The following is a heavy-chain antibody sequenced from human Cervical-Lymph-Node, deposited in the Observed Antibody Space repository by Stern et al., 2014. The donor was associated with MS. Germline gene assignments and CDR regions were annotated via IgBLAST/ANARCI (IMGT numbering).Heavy chain of an antibody. Sequence: EVQLEESGGGLVQPGGSLRLSCAGSGFTFSHYWMTWVRQAPGKGLECVASINKDGSEKYYVDSLKGRFTISRDNAKNSLYLQMTSLRADDTAVYYCARKTTAKNWGQGTLVTVSS. V-gene: IGHV3-7*01. CDR2: INKDGSEK. J-gene: IGHJ4*02. CDR1: GFTFSHYW. CDR3: ARKTTAKN. D-gene: IGHD4-17*01.